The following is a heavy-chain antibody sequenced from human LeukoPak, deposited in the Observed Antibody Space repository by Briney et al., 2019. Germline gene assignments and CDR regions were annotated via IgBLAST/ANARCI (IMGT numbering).Heavy chain of an antibody. D-gene: IGHD6-19*01. Sequence: PGRSLRLSCAASGFTFDDYAMHWVRQAPGKGLEWVSGISWNVGSIAYADSVKGRITISRDNAKNSLYLQMNSLRPEDTALYYCAKAPGQWLVRPDLDYWGQGTLVSVSS. V-gene: IGHV3-9*01. CDR3: AKAPGQWLVRPDLDY. J-gene: IGHJ4*02. CDR2: ISWNVGSI. CDR1: GFTFDDYA.